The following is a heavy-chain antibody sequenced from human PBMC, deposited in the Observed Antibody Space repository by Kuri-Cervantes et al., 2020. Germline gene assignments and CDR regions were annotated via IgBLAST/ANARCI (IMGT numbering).Heavy chain of an antibody. CDR1: GDSINSDNSY. V-gene: IGHV4-39*07. D-gene: IGHD4-17*01. CDR2: IYYIGST. Sequence: SETLSLTCTVSGDSINSDNSYWGWIRQPPGKGLEWIGTIYYIGSTYYNPSLNRRLTISVDTSKNQISLKLSSVTAADTAVYYCARTLRSGYYFDYWGQGTLVTVSS. J-gene: IGHJ4*02. CDR3: ARTLRSGYYFDY.